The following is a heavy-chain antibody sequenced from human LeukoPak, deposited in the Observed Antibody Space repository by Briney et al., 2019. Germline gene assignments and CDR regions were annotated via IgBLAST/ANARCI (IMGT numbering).Heavy chain of an antibody. J-gene: IGHJ6*03. CDR1: GDSISMHY. Sequence: MTSETLSLTCSVSGDSISMHYWSWIRQPPGKGLEWIGYLDHTGSTNYNPSLNSRVTISRDTSKNHFSLELSSVTAADTAVYFCARGPVSSSSWSSTYYYYFYMDVWGKGTTVTVSS. CDR3: ARGPVSSSSWSSTYYYYFYMDV. D-gene: IGHD6-13*01. V-gene: IGHV4-59*11. CDR2: LDHTGST.